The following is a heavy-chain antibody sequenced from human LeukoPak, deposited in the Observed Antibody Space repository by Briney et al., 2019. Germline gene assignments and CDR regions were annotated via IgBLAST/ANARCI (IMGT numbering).Heavy chain of an antibody. Sequence: PSETLSLTCTVSGGSMSNYYWSWIRQPPGKGLEWIAYILYSGSTNYNPSLKSRVTISIDTSKNQFSRKLSSVTAADTAVYYCARAPFYYYMDVWGKGTTVTVSS. V-gene: IGHV4-59*01. J-gene: IGHJ6*03. CDR1: GGSMSNYY. CDR2: ILYSGST. CDR3: ARAPFYYYMDV.